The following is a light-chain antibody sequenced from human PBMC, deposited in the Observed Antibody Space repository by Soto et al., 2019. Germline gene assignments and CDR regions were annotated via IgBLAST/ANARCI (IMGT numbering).Light chain of an antibody. Sequence: TPSPGTLSLSPGEVAPPSCRASEGLTNSYLAWYQQKPGQAPSLLIYGASTRATGIPARFSGSGSGTEFTLTISSLQSEDFTVYYCQQYNNWPLTFGGGTKVDIK. CDR1: EGLTNSY. CDR3: QQYNNWPLT. J-gene: IGKJ4*01. V-gene: IGKV3-15*01. CDR2: GAS.